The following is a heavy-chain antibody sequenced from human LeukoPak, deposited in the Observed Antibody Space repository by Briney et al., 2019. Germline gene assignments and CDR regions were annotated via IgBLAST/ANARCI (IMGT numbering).Heavy chain of an antibody. CDR1: GYTFTGYY. CDR2: INPNSGGT. D-gene: IGHD2-15*01. Sequence: ASVKVSCKASGYTFTGYYMHWGRQAPGQGLEWMGRINPNSGGTNYAQKFQGRVTMTMDTSISTAYMELSRLRSDDTAVYYCARDRAAAGYYYYMDVWGKGTTVTVSS. J-gene: IGHJ6*03. V-gene: IGHV1-2*06. CDR3: ARDRAAAGYYYYMDV.